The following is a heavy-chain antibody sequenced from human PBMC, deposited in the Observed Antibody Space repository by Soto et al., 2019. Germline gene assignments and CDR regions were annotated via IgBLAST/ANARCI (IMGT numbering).Heavy chain of an antibody. V-gene: IGHV1-8*01. CDR1: GYTFTSYD. D-gene: IGHD6-6*01. CDR3: ARGAAYRSSSRGYCYYGMDV. CDR2: MNPNSGNT. Sequence: ASVKVSCKASGYTFTSYDINWVRQATGQGLEWMGWMNPNSGNTGYAQKFQGRVTMTRNTSISTAYMELSSLRSENTAVYYCARGAAYRSSSRGYCYYGMDVWGQGTTVTVSS. J-gene: IGHJ6*02.